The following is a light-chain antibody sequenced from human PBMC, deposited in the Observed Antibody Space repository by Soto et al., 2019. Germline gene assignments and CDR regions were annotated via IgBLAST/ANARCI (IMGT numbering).Light chain of an antibody. J-gene: IGKJ3*01. V-gene: IGKV1-9*01. CDR3: QQRFT. Sequence: DIQLTQSPSFLSASVGDRVTITCRASQGISGYLAWYQQKPGKAPNLLIYATSTLQTGVPSRFCGSGSGAEFTLSISSLQPEDFATYYCQQRFTFGPGTKVDIK. CDR2: ATS. CDR1: QGISGY.